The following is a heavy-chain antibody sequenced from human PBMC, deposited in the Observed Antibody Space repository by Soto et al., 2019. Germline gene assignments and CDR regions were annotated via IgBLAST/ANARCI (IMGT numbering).Heavy chain of an antibody. V-gene: IGHV4-34*01. D-gene: IGHD2-2*01. J-gene: IGHJ6*03. Sequence: QVQLQQWGAGLLKPSETLSLTCAVYSGSFSDYFWNWIRQAPGKGLEWIGEINHSGSTNYNPSLKSRVTISVDTSKNQFSLKLSSVTAADSAVYYCARGRLRPKNPLLKAHNYYYYMDVWGKGTTVTVSS. CDR3: ARGRLRPKNPLLKAHNYYYYMDV. CDR1: SGSFSDYF. CDR2: INHSGST.